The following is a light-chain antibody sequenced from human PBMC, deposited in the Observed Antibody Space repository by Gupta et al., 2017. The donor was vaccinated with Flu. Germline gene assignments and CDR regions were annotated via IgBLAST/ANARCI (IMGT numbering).Light chain of an antibody. CDR3: QQLNTDPPFT. J-gene: IGKJ3*01. CDR1: QGISSY. V-gene: IGKV1-9*01. Sequence: SFLSASVGDRVTITCRASQGISSYLAWYQQTPGKAPKLLIYTASTLQSGVPSRFSGSGSGTEFTLTISSLKTEDFATYYCQQLNTDPPFTFGPGTKVDI. CDR2: TAS.